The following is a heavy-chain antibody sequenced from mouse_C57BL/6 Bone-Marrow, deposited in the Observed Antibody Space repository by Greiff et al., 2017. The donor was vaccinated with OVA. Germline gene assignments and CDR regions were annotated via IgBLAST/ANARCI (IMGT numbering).Heavy chain of an antibody. D-gene: IGHD1-1*01. V-gene: IGHV14-3*01. CDR2: IDPANGNT. Sequence: VHVKQSVAELVRPGASVKLSCTASGFNIKNTYMHWVKQRPEQGLEWIGRIDPANGNTKYAPKFQGKATITADTSSNTAYLQLSSLTSEDTAIYYCASDYGSSPWFAYWGQGTLVTVSA. CDR3: ASDYGSSPWFAY. CDR1: GFNIKNTY. J-gene: IGHJ3*01.